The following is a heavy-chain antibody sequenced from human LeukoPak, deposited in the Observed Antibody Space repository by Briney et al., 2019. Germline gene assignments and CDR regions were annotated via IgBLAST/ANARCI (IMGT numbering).Heavy chain of an antibody. J-gene: IGHJ3*01. V-gene: IGHV3-30-3*01. D-gene: IGHD6-19*01. Sequence: GGSLRLSCAASGFTFRTYAMHWVRQAPGKGLEWVAVISSDGSNKYYADSVKGRFTISRDNSKNTLYLQMNSLRNEDTAVYYCTRDSSPWLAPHDAFDLWGQGTMVTVS. CDR3: TRDSSPWLAPHDAFDL. CDR2: ISSDGSNK. CDR1: GFTFRTYA.